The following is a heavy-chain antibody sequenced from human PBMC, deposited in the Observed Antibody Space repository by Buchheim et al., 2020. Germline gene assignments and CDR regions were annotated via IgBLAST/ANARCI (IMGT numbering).Heavy chain of an antibody. V-gene: IGHV3-7*01. J-gene: IGHJ3*02. CDR1: GFTLGNYW. CDR2: IKQDGSEK. CDR3: ARVCEVQGTFDM. Sequence: EVQLVESGGGVVQPGGSLRLSCAASGFTLGNYWMRWVRQAPGKGLEWVANIKQDGSEKNYVDSVKGRFTISRDNAKNSLYLQMNSLRADDTAVYYCARVCEVQGTFDMWGQGT. D-gene: IGHD3-10*01.